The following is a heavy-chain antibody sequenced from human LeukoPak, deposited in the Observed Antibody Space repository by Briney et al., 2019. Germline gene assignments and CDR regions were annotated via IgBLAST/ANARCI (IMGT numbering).Heavy chain of an antibody. Sequence: SQTLSLTCSVSGFSISIPYYWGWIRQPPGKGLEWIGNSLQGGNTFYNPSLGGRLTISLDTSKNQVSMKLSSVTAADTAVYYCAMITVTTGIDSWGQGTLVTVSS. D-gene: IGHD4-17*01. CDR1: GFSISIPYY. J-gene: IGHJ4*02. CDR2: SLQGGNT. V-gene: IGHV4-38-2*02. CDR3: AMITVTTGIDS.